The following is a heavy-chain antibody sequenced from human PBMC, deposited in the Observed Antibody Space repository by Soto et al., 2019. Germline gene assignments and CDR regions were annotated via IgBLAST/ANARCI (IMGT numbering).Heavy chain of an antibody. CDR1: GYSFATSG. Sequence: QVKLVQSGTEVKQPGASMKVSCKASGYSFATSGISWVRQAPGQGLEWMGWISAYNGKTNYDQKLQDRVNMTTDTSTSTDYLELRNLRSDDTAVYYCARAGQYYDSSGYANWGQGTLVTVSS. V-gene: IGHV1-18*01. D-gene: IGHD3-22*01. CDR3: ARAGQYYDSSGYAN. J-gene: IGHJ4*02. CDR2: ISAYNGKT.